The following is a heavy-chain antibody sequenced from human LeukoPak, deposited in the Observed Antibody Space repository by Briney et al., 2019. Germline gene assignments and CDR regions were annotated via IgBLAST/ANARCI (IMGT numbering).Heavy chain of an antibody. J-gene: IGHJ4*02. D-gene: IGHD3-9*01. CDR3: ARPKDRDRITIFWETSDHFDY. CDR2: ISYDGSNK. V-gene: IGHV3-30-3*01. Sequence: GGSLRLSCAASGFTFSSYAMHWVRQAPGKGLEWVAIISYDGSNKYYADSVKGRFTISRDNSKNTLYLQMNSLRAEDTAVYYCARPKDRDRITIFWETSDHFDYWGQGTLATVSS. CDR1: GFTFSSYA.